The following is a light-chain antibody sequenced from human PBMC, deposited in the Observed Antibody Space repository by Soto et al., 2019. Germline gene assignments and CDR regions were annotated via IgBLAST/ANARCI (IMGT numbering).Light chain of an antibody. CDR2: GNN. Sequence: QSVLTQPPSVSGAPGQRVTISCTGSSSNIGAGYDVHWYQQLPGTAPKLLIYGNNNRPSGVPDRFSGSKSGTSASLAITGLQIEDEADYYCQSYDSSLNGVFGGGTKLTVL. J-gene: IGLJ3*02. V-gene: IGLV1-40*01. CDR1: SSNIGAGYD. CDR3: QSYDSSLNGV.